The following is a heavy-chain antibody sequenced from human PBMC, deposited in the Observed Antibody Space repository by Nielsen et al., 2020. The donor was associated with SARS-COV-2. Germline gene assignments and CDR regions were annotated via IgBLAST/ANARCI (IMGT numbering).Heavy chain of an antibody. CDR3: ASLPALNNYSDS. V-gene: IGHV4-30-4*08. Sequence: SETLSLTCIVSGGSISSGSHYWSWIRQPPGKGLEWIGYIYYSGRTFYSPSLKSRVIISLDTSKNQFSLKLPSVTAADTAVYYCASLPALNNYSDSWGQGTLVTVSS. J-gene: IGHJ4*02. CDR1: GGSISSGSHY. CDR2: IYYSGRT. D-gene: IGHD2/OR15-2a*01.